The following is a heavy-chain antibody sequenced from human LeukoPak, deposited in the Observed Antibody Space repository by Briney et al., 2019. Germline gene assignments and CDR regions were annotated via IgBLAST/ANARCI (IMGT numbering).Heavy chain of an antibody. CDR2: IYHREST. Sequence: LRLSCAASGFTFSSYAMSWIRQPPGKGLEWIGYIYHRESTYYNPSLKSRVTMSVDRSQNQFSLRLSSVTAADTAVYYCARAQVGHYEILTGYPSHDYFDYWGQGTLVTVSS. J-gene: IGHJ4*02. CDR3: ARAQVGHYEILTGYPSHDYFDY. CDR1: GFTFSSYA. D-gene: IGHD3-9*01. V-gene: IGHV4-30-2*01.